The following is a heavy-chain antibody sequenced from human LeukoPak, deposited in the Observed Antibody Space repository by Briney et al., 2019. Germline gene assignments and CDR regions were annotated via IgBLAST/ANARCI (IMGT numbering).Heavy chain of an antibody. D-gene: IGHD2-2*01. V-gene: IGHV4-4*07. CDR3: ARDDCSSTSCLGSDGMDV. Sequence: SETLSLTCTVSGGSISSYYWSWIRQPAGKGLEWIGRIYTSGSTNYNPSLKSRVTMSVDTSKNQFSLKLSPVTAADTAVYYCARDDCSSTSCLGSDGMDVWGQGTTVTVSS. CDR2: IYTSGST. CDR1: GGSISSYY. J-gene: IGHJ6*02.